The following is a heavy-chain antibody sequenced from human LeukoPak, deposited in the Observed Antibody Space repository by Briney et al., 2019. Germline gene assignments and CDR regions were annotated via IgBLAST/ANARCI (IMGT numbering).Heavy chain of an antibody. J-gene: IGHJ1*01. CDR3: ASDSYSPEYFQH. D-gene: IGHD2-15*01. Sequence: GGSLRLSCAASGFSVSNNYMSWVRQAPGKGLEWVSIIYSGGSTFYADSVKGRFTISRDNSKNTLYLQMNSLRAEDTAVYYCASDSYSPEYFQHWGQGTLVTVSS. CDR1: GFSVSNNY. V-gene: IGHV3-66*01. CDR2: IYSGGST.